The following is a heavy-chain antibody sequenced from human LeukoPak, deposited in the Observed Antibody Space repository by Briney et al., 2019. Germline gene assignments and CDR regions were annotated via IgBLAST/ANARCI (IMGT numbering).Heavy chain of an antibody. V-gene: IGHV3-30*02. J-gene: IGHJ4*02. CDR1: GFTFRDYG. Sequence: PGGSLRLSCAASGFTFRDYGIHWARQAPGKGLEWVTFISYHGTHKYYADSVKGRFTISRDDSKNTIYLLMNSLRAEDTALYFCARTGSSSWGFLDYWGQGALITVSS. CDR3: ARTGSSSWGFLDY. CDR2: ISYHGTHK. D-gene: IGHD6-13*01.